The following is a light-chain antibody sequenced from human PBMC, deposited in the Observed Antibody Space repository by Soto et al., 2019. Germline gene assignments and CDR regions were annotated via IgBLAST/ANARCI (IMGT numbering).Light chain of an antibody. CDR3: QQYSTYPWT. CDR2: SAS. Sequence: EIVMTQSPATLSVSPGGRATLSCRASQSISDTLAWYQQKPGQAPRLLIYSASRGATGFPARFSGSGSGTDFTLTISSLQSEDFAVYYCQQYSTYPWTFGQGTKV. J-gene: IGKJ1*01. V-gene: IGKV3-15*01. CDR1: QSISDT.